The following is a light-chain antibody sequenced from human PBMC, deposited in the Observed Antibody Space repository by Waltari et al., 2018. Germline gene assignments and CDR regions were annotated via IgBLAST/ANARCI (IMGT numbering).Light chain of an antibody. CDR1: QTITNT. CDR2: GAS. CDR3: QQYNNWLSVT. V-gene: IGKV3-15*01. J-gene: IGKJ5*01. Sequence: EIVVTQSPAPLPLSPGERATLSRRTTQTITNTLACYQQKPGQTPRLLIYGASTRAIGIPARFSGSGSGTEFTLTISSLQSEDFAVYYCQQYNNWLSVTFGQGTRLEI.